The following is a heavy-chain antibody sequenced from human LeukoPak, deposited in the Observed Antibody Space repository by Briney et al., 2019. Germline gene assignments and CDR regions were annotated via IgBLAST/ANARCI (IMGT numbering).Heavy chain of an antibody. CDR2: IYSGGST. Sequence: GGSLRLSCAASGFTVSSNYMSWVRQAPGKGLEWVSVIYSGGSTYYADSVKGRFTISRDNSKNTLYLQMNSLRAEDTAVYYCAREVGSGSYYLDYWGQGTLVTVSS. J-gene: IGHJ4*02. V-gene: IGHV3-66*02. D-gene: IGHD3-10*01. CDR3: AREVGSGSYYLDY. CDR1: GFTVSSNY.